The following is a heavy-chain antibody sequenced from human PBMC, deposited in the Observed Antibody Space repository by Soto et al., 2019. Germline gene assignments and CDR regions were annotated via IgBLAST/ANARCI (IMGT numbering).Heavy chain of an antibody. V-gene: IGHV4-31*03. CDR3: ARIEMASIK. CDR1: GASIRSGGYY. CDR2: IYYTGST. Sequence: TLSLTCSVSGASIRSGGYYWSWLRQSPGKGLEWIGHIYYTGSTFYSPSLKSRLTISLDTSKNQFSLDLRSVTAADTAMYYCARIEMASIKWGRGTLVTVSS. J-gene: IGHJ4*02.